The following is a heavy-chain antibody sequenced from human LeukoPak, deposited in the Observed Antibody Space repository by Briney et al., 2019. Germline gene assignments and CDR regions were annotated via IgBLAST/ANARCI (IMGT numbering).Heavy chain of an antibody. CDR3: ARLYGDWFDP. CDR2: ISGGSGTI. Sequence: PGGSLRLSCAASGFTFTNYNMTWVRQAPGKGLGWISYISGGSGTISYASCVRGRFTVSRDNAKDSLWLQMDSLRVEDTAVYFCARLYGDWFDPWGPGPLVTVSS. V-gene: IGHV3-48*01. D-gene: IGHD4-17*01. J-gene: IGHJ5*02. CDR1: GFTFTNYN.